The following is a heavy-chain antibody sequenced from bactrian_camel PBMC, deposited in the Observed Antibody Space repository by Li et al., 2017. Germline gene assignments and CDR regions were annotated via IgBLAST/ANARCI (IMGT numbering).Heavy chain of an antibody. D-gene: IGHD1*01. CDR2: IYTPTGHT. CDR1: GIGDRSAC. Sequence: VQLVESGGGSVQAGESLSLSCQVSGIGDRSACMGWFRQAPGKEREGLASIYTPTGHTYYASSVEGRFTISQDNARNTVYLQMNSLKPEDSAMYYCAADIFVGVLRNSWRRLAPEDFAHWGQGTQVTVS. V-gene: IGHV3S40*01. J-gene: IGHJ4*01. CDR3: AADIFVGVLRNSWRRLAPEDFAH.